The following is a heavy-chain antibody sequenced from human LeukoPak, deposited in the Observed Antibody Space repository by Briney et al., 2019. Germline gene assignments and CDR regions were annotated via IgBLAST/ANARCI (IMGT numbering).Heavy chain of an antibody. V-gene: IGHV3-7*03. CDR3: ARAAHYDIWTGYYYYYFGMDV. J-gene: IGHJ6*04. D-gene: IGHD3-9*01. CDR1: GFTFSSYW. Sequence: GGSLRLSCAASGFTFSSYWMSWVRQAPGKGLEWVANIKQDGSEKYYVDSVKGRFTISRDNAKNSLYLQMNSLRAEDTAVYYCARAAHYDIWTGYYYYYFGMDVWGKGTTVTVSS. CDR2: IKQDGSEK.